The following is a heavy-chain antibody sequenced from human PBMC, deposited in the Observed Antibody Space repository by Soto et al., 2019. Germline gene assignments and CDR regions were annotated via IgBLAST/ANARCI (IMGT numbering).Heavy chain of an antibody. V-gene: IGHV5-10-1*01. CDR3: ARHVGDGPRSGAFDI. CDR2: IDPSDSYT. D-gene: IGHD3-10*02. J-gene: IGHJ3*02. Sequence: GESLKIACKGSGYSFTSYWISWVRQMPWKGLEWMGRIDPSDSYTNYSPSFQGHVTISADKSISTAYLQWSSLKASDTAMYYCARHVGDGPRSGAFDIWGQGTMVTVSS. CDR1: GYSFTSYW.